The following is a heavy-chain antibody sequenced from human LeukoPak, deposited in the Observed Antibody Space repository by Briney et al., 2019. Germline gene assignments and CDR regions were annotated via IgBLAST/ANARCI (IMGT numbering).Heavy chain of an antibody. CDR2: IKSKTEGGTT. V-gene: IGHV3-15*01. CDR1: GLTLSTAW. J-gene: IGHJ4*02. Sequence: GGSLRLSCTASGLTLSTAWMSWVRQAPGKGLEWVGRIKSKTEGGTTGYAAPVKGRFTISIDDSKNTLYLQMNSLTTGDTAVYYCAKYNIGWNFGSWGQGTLVTVSS. CDR3: AKYNIGWNFGS. D-gene: IGHD6-19*01.